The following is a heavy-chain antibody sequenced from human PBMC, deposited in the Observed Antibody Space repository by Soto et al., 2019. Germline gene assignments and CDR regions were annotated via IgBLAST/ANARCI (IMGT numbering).Heavy chain of an antibody. CDR1: GGSISSSNW. D-gene: IGHD5-12*01. Sequence: QVQLQESGPGLVKPSGTLSLTCAVSGGSISSSNWWSWVRQPPGKGLEWIGEIYHSGSTNYNPSPTSRGTISVAKPQTPVSLKLSSVTAAATAVYYWAGAATGGESGDDVARTDWVDPWGQGTLVTASS. CDR2: IYHSGST. J-gene: IGHJ5*02. CDR3: AGAATGGESGDDVARTDWVDP. V-gene: IGHV4-4*02.